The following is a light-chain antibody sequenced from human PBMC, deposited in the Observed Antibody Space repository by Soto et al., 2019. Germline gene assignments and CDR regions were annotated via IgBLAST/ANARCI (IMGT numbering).Light chain of an antibody. J-gene: IGKJ1*01. CDR2: DAS. CDR3: QDYGSSRT. Sequence: EVVLTQSPGTLSLSPGERATLSCRASQSVTNTYLAWYQQKPGQPPRLLIYDASRRATGIPDRFSGSGSGTDFTLTITGLEPDDFAVYYCQDYGSSRTFGQGTKVDIK. CDR1: QSVTNTY. V-gene: IGKV3-20*01.